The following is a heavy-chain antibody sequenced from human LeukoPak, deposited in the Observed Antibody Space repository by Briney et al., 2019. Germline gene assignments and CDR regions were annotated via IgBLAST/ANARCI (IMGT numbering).Heavy chain of an antibody. CDR1: DASISNYY. D-gene: IGHD2-2*02. CDR2: IYSSGST. CDR3: ARSRCYNCAFDI. V-gene: IGHV4-4*07. Sequence: SETLSLTCTVSDASISNYYWNWIRQPAGKGLEWIGRIYSSGSTNYNPSLNSPVTMSVDTSNNQFSLKLNSVIAADTAVYYCARSRCYNCAFDIWGQGTMVTVSS. J-gene: IGHJ3*02.